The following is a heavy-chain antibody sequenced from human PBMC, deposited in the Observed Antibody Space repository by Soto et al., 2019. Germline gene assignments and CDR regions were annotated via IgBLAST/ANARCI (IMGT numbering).Heavy chain of an antibody. CDR1: GFSISTSEVG. V-gene: IGHV2-5*02. CDR2: IYWDDDK. CDR3: EHSATSGSLYSFVY. D-gene: IGHD1-26*01. J-gene: IGHJ4*02. Sequence: SGPTLVNPTQTLALTCDFGGFSISTSEVGVGWIRQPPGKALEWLALIYWDDDKRYSPSLKSRLTITKDTSKNQVVLTMTNMDPVDTATYYCEHSATSGSLYSFVYWGQGTLVTVSS.